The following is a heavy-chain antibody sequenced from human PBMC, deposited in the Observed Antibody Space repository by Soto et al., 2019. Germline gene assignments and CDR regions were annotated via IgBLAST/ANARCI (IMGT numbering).Heavy chain of an antibody. J-gene: IGHJ3*02. CDR3: ASKYYYDSSGYYGYAFDI. CDR2: IIPIFGTA. Sequence: SVKVSCKASGGTFSSYAISWVRQAPGQGLEWMGGIIPIFGTANYAQKFQGRVTITADESTSTAYMELSSLRSEDTAVYYCASKYYYDSSGYYGYAFDIWGKGQWSPSPQ. D-gene: IGHD3-22*01. CDR1: GGTFSSYA. V-gene: IGHV1-69*13.